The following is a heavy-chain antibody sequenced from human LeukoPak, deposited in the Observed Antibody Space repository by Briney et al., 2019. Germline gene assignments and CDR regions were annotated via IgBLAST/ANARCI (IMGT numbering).Heavy chain of an antibody. CDR3: ARSPDSDRLDY. V-gene: IGHV4-34*01. J-gene: IGHJ4*02. Sequence: PSETLSLTCAVYGGSFSGYYWSWIRQPPGKGLEWIGEINHSGSTNYNPSLKSRVTISVDTPKNQFSLKLSSVTAADTAVYYCARSPDSDRLDYWGQGTLVTVSS. D-gene: IGHD3-22*01. CDR2: INHSGST. CDR1: GGSFSGYY.